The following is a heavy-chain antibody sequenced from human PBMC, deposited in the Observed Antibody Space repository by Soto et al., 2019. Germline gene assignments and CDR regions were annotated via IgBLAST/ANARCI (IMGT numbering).Heavy chain of an antibody. Sequence: VQLVESGGGLVQPGGSLRLSCAASGFAFNSYNMNWVRQAPGKGLEWVSSISTSSNYIYYAESVKGRFTISRDNAKNSLYLQMNSLRAEDTAVYYCARGKSEWELLNYWGQGTLVTVSS. V-gene: IGHV3-21*01. CDR3: ARGKSEWELLNY. J-gene: IGHJ4*02. D-gene: IGHD1-26*01. CDR2: ISTSSNYI. CDR1: GFAFNSYN.